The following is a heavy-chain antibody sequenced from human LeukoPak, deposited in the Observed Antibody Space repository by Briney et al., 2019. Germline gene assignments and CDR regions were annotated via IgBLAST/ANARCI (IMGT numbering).Heavy chain of an antibody. D-gene: IGHD3-22*01. J-gene: IGHJ4*02. Sequence: SVKVSCKASGGTFSSYAISWVRQAPGQGLEWMGRIIPILGIANYAQKFQGRVTITADKSTSTAYMELSSLRSEDTAVYYCARGMTRDYDSRHYFDYWGQGTLVTVSS. CDR2: IIPILGIA. V-gene: IGHV1-69*04. CDR1: GGTFSSYA. CDR3: ARGMTRDYDSRHYFDY.